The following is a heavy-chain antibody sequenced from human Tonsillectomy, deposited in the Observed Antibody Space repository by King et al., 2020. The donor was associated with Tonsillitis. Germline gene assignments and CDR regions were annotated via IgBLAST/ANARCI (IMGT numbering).Heavy chain of an antibody. CDR3: AKDVVLEWLLLFDQ. Sequence: VQLVESGGGLVQPGGSLRLSCAASGFTFRNYGMNWVRQAPGKGLEWVSVISSDGGSANYADSVKGRFTISRDNSKNTLYLQMNSLRAEDTAIYYCAKDVVLEWLLLFDQWGQGTLVTVSS. D-gene: IGHD3-3*01. CDR2: ISSDGGSA. J-gene: IGHJ4*02. V-gene: IGHV3-23*04. CDR1: GFTFRNYG.